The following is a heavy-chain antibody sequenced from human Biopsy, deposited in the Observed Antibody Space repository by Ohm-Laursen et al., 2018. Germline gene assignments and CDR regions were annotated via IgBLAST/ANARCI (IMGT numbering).Heavy chain of an antibody. CDR1: GGDINNYY. CDR3: ASVVLGPTNDALDL. V-gene: IGHV4-4*07. Sequence: PSETLSLTCNVSGGDINNYYWSWIRQPAGKGLEWIGRIYPGGSTNYNPSLKSRVTMPVDTSKKQLSLRLRSVTAADTAMYYCASVVLGPTNDALDLWGQGTMVVVSS. D-gene: IGHD3-22*01. CDR2: IYPGGST. J-gene: IGHJ3*01.